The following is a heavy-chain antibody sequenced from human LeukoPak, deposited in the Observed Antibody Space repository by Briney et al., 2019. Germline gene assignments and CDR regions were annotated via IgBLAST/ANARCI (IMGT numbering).Heavy chain of an antibody. CDR3: ARDLFIADYYYYYYGMDV. CDR2: IIPIFGTA. CDR1: GGTFSSYA. Sequence: SVKVSCKASGGTFSSYAISWVRQAPGQGLEWMGGIIPIFGTANYAQKFQGRVTITADESTSTAYMELSSLRSEDTAVYYCARDLFIADYYYYYYGMDVWGQGTTVTVSS. D-gene: IGHD4-11*01. V-gene: IGHV1-69*13. J-gene: IGHJ6*02.